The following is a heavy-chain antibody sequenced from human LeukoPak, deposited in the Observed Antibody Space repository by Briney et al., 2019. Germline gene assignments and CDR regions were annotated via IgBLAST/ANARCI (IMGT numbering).Heavy chain of an antibody. CDR2: IIPIFGTA. D-gene: IGHD3-22*01. Sequence: SVKVSCKASGGTFSSYAISWVRQAPGQGLEWMGGIIPIFGTASYAQKFQGRVTITTDESTSTAYMELSSLRSEDTAVYYCARDALPDYYDSSGDDAFDIWGQGTMVTVSS. CDR3: ARDALPDYYDSSGDDAFDI. V-gene: IGHV1-69*05. CDR1: GGTFSSYA. J-gene: IGHJ3*02.